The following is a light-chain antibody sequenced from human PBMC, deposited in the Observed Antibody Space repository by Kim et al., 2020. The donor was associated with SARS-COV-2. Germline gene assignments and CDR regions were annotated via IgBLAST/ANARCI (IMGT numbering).Light chain of an antibody. Sequence: APGKRSTVPCRASQSVTIDLAWYQQKPGQAPRLLIYGASNRATGIPARCSGSGSGTEFTLTISSLQTEDVAVYYCQQYHDWPPMTFGQGTKVDIK. V-gene: IGKV3-15*01. CDR2: GAS. J-gene: IGKJ1*01. CDR3: QQYHDWPPMT. CDR1: QSVTID.